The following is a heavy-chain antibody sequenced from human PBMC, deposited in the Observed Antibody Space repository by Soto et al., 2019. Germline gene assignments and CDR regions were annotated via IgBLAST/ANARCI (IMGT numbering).Heavy chain of an antibody. CDR3: ARSDIVVVEAASPVYFDY. Sequence: QVQLVQSGAEVKKPGASVKVSCKASGYTFTSYGISWVRQAPGQGLEWMGLINPSGIRANYPQKFQGRVTMTRDTSASTVYMELSSLRSEDTAVYYCARSDIVVVEAASPVYFDYWGQGTLVTVSS. CDR2: INPSGIRA. CDR1: GYTFTSYG. V-gene: IGHV1-46*01. J-gene: IGHJ4*02. D-gene: IGHD2-15*01.